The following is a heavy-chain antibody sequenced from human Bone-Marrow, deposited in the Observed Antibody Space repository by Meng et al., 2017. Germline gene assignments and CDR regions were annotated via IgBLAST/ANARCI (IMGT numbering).Heavy chain of an antibody. V-gene: IGHV1-8*01. CDR3: ARSGIQLWLYY. J-gene: IGHJ4*02. CDR2: MNPNSGNT. D-gene: IGHD5-18*01. CDR1: GGTFSSYD. Sequence: QVQPGESGAEGKKPGSSVKVSCKASGGTFSSYDINWVRQATGQGLEWMGWMNPNSGNTGYAQKFQGRVTMTRNTSISTAYMELSSLRSEDTAVYYCARSGIQLWLYYWGQGTLVTVSS.